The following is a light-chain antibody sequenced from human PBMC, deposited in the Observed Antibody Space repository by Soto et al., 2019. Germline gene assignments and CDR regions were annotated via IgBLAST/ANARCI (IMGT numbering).Light chain of an antibody. CDR3: QQYGT. Sequence: DIPMTQSPSTLSASVGDRVTITCRASQSISSWLAWYQQKPGKAPKLLIYDASSLESGVPSRFSGSGSGTEFTLTISSLQPDDFATYYCQQYGTFGQGTKLEIK. J-gene: IGKJ2*01. V-gene: IGKV1-5*01. CDR2: DAS. CDR1: QSISSW.